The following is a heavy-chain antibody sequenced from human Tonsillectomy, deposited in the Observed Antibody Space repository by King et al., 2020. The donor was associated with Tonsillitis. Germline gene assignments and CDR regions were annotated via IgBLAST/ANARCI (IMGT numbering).Heavy chain of an antibody. CDR2: IIPIFDTR. CDR3: ARGGMDRNWFDP. CDR1: GGTFSSYA. D-gene: IGHD2-2*03. J-gene: IGHJ5*02. V-gene: IGHV1-69*01. Sequence: QLVQSGAEVKKPGSSVKVSCKASGGTFSSYAISWVRQAPGQGLEWMGGIIPIFDTRNYAQKFRDRVTISADESTSTVYMEMSSLKSEDAAEYYCARGGMDRNWFDPWGQGTLVTVS.